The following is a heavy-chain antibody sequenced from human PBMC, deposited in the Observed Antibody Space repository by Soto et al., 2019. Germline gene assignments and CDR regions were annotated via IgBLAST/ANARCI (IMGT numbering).Heavy chain of an antibody. Sequence: EVQLVESGGGLVQPGGSLKLSCAASGFTFSGSAMHWVRQASGKGLEWVGRIRSKANSYATAYAASVKGRFTISRDDSKNTAYLQMNSLKTEDTAMYYCTATVSSFYYYYGMDVWGQGTTVTVSS. D-gene: IGHD4-17*01. CDR1: GFTFSGSA. J-gene: IGHJ6*02. CDR3: TATVSSFYYYYGMDV. CDR2: IRSKANSYAT. V-gene: IGHV3-73*02.